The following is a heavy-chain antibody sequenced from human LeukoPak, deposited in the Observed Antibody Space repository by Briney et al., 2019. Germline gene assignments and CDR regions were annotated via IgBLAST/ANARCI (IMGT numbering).Heavy chain of an antibody. CDR1: GFTFSSYG. J-gene: IGHJ4*02. D-gene: IGHD6-13*01. V-gene: IGHV3-21*04. Sequence: PGGSLRLSCAASGFTFSSYGMHWVRQAPGKGLEWVSSIGGSGVSTYYADSVKGRFTISRDNAKNSLYLQMNSLRAEDTAVYYCARDLMGIAYRGAFYYWGQGTLVTVSS. CDR2: IGGSGVST. CDR3: ARDLMGIAYRGAFYY.